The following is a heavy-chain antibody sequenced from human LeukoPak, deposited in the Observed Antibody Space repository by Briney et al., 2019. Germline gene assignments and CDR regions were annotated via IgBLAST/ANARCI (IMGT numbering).Heavy chain of an antibody. CDR2: FDPEDGEA. V-gene: IGHV1-24*01. J-gene: IGHJ5*02. Sequence: ASVKVSCKVSGYTLTELSMHWVRQAPGKGLEWMGGFDPEDGEAIYAEKFQGRVTMTEDTSTDTAYMELKSLRSEDTAVYYCATVPGGYFWFDPWGLGTLVTVSS. CDR1: GYTLTELS. D-gene: IGHD3-10*01. CDR3: ATVPGGYFWFDP.